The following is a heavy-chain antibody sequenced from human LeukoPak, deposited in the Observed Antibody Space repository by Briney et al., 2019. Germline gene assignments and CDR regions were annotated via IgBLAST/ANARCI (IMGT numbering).Heavy chain of an antibody. Sequence: ASVKVSCKASGYTFTGYYMHWVRQAPGQGLEWMGWINPNSGGTNYAQKFQGRVTMTRDTSITTAYMELSRLRTDDTAVYHCATVEGSISWYKALDPWGQGTLVTVSS. CDR3: ATVEGSISWYKALDP. V-gene: IGHV1-2*02. D-gene: IGHD6-13*01. CDR2: INPNSGGT. J-gene: IGHJ5*02. CDR1: GYTFTGYY.